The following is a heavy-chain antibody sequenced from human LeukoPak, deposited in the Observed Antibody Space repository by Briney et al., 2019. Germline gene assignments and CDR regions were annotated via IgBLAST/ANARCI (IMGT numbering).Heavy chain of an antibody. V-gene: IGHV3-23*01. D-gene: IGHD3-10*01. Sequence: GGSLRLSCAASGFTFSSYAMTWVRQAPGKGLKWGSSISGGGGTTYYADSVKGRFTISRDNSKNTLFLQMNSLRAEDTAVYYCAKEVGFDSGSYYDYWGQGTLVTVSS. CDR1: GFTFSSYA. J-gene: IGHJ4*02. CDR2: ISGGGGTT. CDR3: AKEVGFDSGSYYDY.